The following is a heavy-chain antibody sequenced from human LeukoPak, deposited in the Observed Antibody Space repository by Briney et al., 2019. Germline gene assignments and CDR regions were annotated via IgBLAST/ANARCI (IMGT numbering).Heavy chain of an antibody. CDR3: ARADSYAAFDI. V-gene: IGHV4-59*01. CDR2: IYYSGST. Sequence: PSETLSLTCTVSGGSLSSYYWSWIRQPPGKGLEWIGYIYYSGSTNYNPSLKSRVTISVDTSKNQFSLKLSSVTAADTAVYYCARADSYAAFDIWGQGTMVTVSS. J-gene: IGHJ3*02. CDR1: GGSLSSYY. D-gene: IGHD5-18*01.